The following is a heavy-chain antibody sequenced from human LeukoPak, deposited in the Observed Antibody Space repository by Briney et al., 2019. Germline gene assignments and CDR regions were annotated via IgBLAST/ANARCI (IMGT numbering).Heavy chain of an antibody. D-gene: IGHD2/OR15-2a*01. V-gene: IGHV3-66*01. Sequence: GGSLRLSCAVSGFTVTSNYMSWVRQAPGKGLEWVSVVYPGGFTYHADSVKGRFTISRDTSKNTVYLQMNSLRAEDTAVYYCAIGGVIWRMNVWGQGTTVTVSS. J-gene: IGHJ6*02. CDR1: GFTVTSNY. CDR3: AIGGVIWRMNV. CDR2: VYPGGFT.